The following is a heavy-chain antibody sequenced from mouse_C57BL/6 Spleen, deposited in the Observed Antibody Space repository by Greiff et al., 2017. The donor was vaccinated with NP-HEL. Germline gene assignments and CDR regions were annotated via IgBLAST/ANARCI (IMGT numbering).Heavy chain of an antibody. CDR2: IDPSDSET. J-gene: IGHJ4*01. Sequence: QVQLQQPGAELVRPGSSVKLSCKASGYTFTSYWMHWVKQRPIQGLEWIGNIDPSDSETHYNQKFKDKATLTVDKSSSTAYMQLSSLTSEDSAVYYCARMESYLYAMDYWGQGTSVTVSS. CDR3: ARMESYLYAMDY. D-gene: IGHD5-5*01. CDR1: GYTFTSYW. V-gene: IGHV1-52*01.